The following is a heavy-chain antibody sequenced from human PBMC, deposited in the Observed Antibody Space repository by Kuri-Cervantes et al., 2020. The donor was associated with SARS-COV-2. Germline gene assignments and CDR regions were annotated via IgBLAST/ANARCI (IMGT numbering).Heavy chain of an antibody. J-gene: IGHJ6*03. V-gene: IGHV4-34*01. CDR1: GFTFSNYG. CDR3: ARLRRHNDGWFATGYYMDV. Sequence: GSLRLSCAVSGFTFSNYGMNWVRQPPGKGLEWIGEINYSGTTNYNPSLKSRVTISVDPSKNLFSLNLTSVTAADTAMYYCARLRRHNDGWFATGYYMDVWGKGTTVTVSS. CDR2: INYSGTT. D-gene: IGHD6-19*01.